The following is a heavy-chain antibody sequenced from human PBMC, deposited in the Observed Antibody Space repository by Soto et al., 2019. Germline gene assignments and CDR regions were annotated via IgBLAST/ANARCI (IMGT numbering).Heavy chain of an antibody. Sequence: SETLSLTCTVSGASISRYYWSWIRQPPGKGLEWIGNIHYNGNTKYSPSLKSRVTMSVDTSKNHFSLKLISVTTADTSVYFCAREGNLGRWIQPLDSWGQGTLVTVSS. J-gene: IGHJ4*02. D-gene: IGHD2-2*03. CDR2: IHYNGNT. CDR1: GASISRYY. CDR3: AREGNLGRWIQPLDS. V-gene: IGHV4-59*01.